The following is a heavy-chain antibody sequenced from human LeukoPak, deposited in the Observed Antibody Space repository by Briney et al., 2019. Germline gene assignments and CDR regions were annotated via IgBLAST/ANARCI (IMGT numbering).Heavy chain of an antibody. J-gene: IGHJ4*02. CDR1: GDSVSSDSAA. CDR3: ARDRDGSSHRALYYFDY. Sequence: PSQTLSLTCAISGDSVSSDSAAWNWIRQSPSRGLEWLGRTYYRSKWYNDYAVSVKSRITINPDTSKNQFSLQLNSVTPEDTAVYYCARDRDGSSHRALYYFDYWGQGTLVTVSS. V-gene: IGHV6-1*01. D-gene: IGHD1-26*01. CDR2: TYYRSKWYN.